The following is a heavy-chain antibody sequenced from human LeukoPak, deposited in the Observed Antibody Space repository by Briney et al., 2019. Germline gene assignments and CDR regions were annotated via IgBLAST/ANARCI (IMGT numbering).Heavy chain of an antibody. CDR1: GGSISSYY. J-gene: IGHJ6*03. CDR3: ARDGLITMVRGGYSYYMDV. Sequence: SETLSLTCTVSGGSISSYYWSWIRQPAGKGLEWIGRIYTSGSTNYNPSLKGRVTMSVDTSKNQFSLKLSSVTAADTAVYYCARDGLITMVRGGYSYYMDVWGKGTTVTISS. V-gene: IGHV4-4*07. D-gene: IGHD3-10*01. CDR2: IYTSGST.